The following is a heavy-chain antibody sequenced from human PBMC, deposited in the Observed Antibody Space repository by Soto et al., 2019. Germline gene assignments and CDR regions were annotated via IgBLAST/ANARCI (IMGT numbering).Heavy chain of an antibody. V-gene: IGHV3-21*01. CDR2: ISSNSAYI. CDR3: TRDASRDSSARGWFDP. D-gene: IGHD6-13*01. J-gene: IGHJ5*02. Sequence: GPLRVSCAAPGFTFRSFTMNWVRQAPGKGLEWVSTISSNSAYIYYTDALRGRFTISRDNAKNSLHLQMNSLRAEDTAVYYCTRDASRDSSARGWFDPWGPGTLVTVSS. CDR1: GFTFRSFT.